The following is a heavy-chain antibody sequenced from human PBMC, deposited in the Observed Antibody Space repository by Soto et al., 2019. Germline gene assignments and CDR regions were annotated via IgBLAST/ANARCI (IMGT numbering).Heavy chain of an antibody. CDR3: ARDPAPSGWYDY. CDR1: GFTLSNYW. D-gene: IGHD6-19*01. V-gene: IGHV3-74*01. J-gene: IGHJ4*02. Sequence: GGSLRLSCAASGFTLSNYWMHWVRQVPGKGLVWVSRINSEGSSTTYADSVKGRFTISRDSAKNTLYLQMNSLRAEDSAVYYCARDPAPSGWYDYWGQGTLVTV. CDR2: INSEGSST.